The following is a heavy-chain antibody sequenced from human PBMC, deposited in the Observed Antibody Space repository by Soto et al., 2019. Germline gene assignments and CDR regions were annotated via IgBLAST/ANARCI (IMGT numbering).Heavy chain of an antibody. CDR2: IYYSGST. CDR1: GGSISSGDYY. CDR3: ARAHYVYDILTGDGYYYGMAV. D-gene: IGHD3-9*01. J-gene: IGHJ6*02. V-gene: IGHV4-30-4*01. Sequence: QVQLQESGPGLVKPSQTLSLTCTVSGGSISSGDYYWSWISQPPGKGLECIGYIYYSGSTNYSPSIKSRVTISVDTSKNQFSLKLSSVTAADTAVYYCARAHYVYDILTGDGYYYGMAVGGRGTTVTVSS.